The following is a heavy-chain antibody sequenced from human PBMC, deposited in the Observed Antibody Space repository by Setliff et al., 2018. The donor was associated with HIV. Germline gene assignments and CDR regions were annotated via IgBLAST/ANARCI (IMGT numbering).Heavy chain of an antibody. D-gene: IGHD2-15*01. J-gene: IGHJ2*01. V-gene: IGHV1-46*01. CDR2: IIPSGGST. Sequence: GASVKVSCKASGGTFSSYAISWVRQAPGQGLEWMGGIIPSGGSTSYAQKFQGRVTMTRDTSTSTVYMELNSLRAEDTAVYYCARENRYCSGGSCDWYFDLWGRGTLVTVSS. CDR1: GGTFSSYA. CDR3: ARENRYCSGGSCDWYFDL.